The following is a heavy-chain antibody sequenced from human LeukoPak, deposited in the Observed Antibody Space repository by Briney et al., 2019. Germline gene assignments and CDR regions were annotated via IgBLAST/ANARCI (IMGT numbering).Heavy chain of an antibody. J-gene: IGHJ4*02. CDR1: GGSMKNYY. Sequence: SETLSLTCTVSGGSMKNYYWSWIRQTPGKGLEWIAYINDNGHSGYNPSLESRVTISVDTSKNHFSLRLRSVTAADSAVYYCARESADYVRGSLSDYWGQGILVTVSS. CDR3: ARESADYVRGSLSDY. CDR2: INDNGHS. V-gene: IGHV4-59*12. D-gene: IGHD3-16*01.